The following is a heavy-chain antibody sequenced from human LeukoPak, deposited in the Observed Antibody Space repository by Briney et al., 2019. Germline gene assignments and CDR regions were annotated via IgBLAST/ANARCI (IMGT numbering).Heavy chain of an antibody. CDR3: AREGASGWYPGYYYYMDV. CDR2: MNPNSGNT. CDR1: GYTFTSYD. J-gene: IGHJ6*03. D-gene: IGHD6-19*01. Sequence: GASVKVSCKASGYTFTSYDINWVRQATGQGLEWMGWMNPNSGNTGYAQKFQGRVTITRNTSISTAYMELCSLGSEDTAVYYCAREGASGWYPGYYYYMDVWGKGTTVTVSS. V-gene: IGHV1-8*03.